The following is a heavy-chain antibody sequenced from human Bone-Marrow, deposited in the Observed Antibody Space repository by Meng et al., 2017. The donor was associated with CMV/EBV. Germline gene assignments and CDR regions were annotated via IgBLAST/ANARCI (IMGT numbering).Heavy chain of an antibody. CDR1: GYTFTNYG. Sequence: ASVKVSCKASGYTFTNYGFTWVRLAPGQGLEWMGWISTYNGNTKYAQKFQGRVTMTTDTSTTTAYMELRSLRSDDMAVYYCARDTLNWNFDYWGQGTLVTVSS. V-gene: IGHV1-18*03. CDR3: ARDTLNWNFDY. D-gene: IGHD1-1*01. J-gene: IGHJ4*02. CDR2: ISTYNGNT.